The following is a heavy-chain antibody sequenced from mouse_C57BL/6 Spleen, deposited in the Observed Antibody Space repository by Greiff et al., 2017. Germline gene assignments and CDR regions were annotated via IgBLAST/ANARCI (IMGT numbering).Heavy chain of an antibody. CDR1: GFTFSSYT. CDR3: ARPVYDYSYAMDY. CDR2: ISGGGGNT. J-gene: IGHJ4*01. V-gene: IGHV5-9*01. D-gene: IGHD2-4*01. Sequence: DVMLVESGGGLVKPGGSLKLSCAASGFTFSSYTMSWVRQTPEKRLEWVATISGGGGNTYYPDSVKGRFTISRDNAKNTLYLQMSSLRSEDTALYYCARPVYDYSYAMDYWGQGTSVTVSS.